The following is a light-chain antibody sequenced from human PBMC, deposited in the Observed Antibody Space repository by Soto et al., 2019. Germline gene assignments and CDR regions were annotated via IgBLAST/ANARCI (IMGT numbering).Light chain of an antibody. Sequence: MTHSPATLALAPGERRTVSCRASESVSTNLAWYQQKAGQAPRLLIYGASTRATSIPARFSGSGSGTEFTLTISSLQSEDFAVYYCQQYSIWRTFGQGTKVDIK. CDR3: QQYSIWRT. CDR2: GAS. CDR1: ESVSTN. J-gene: IGKJ1*01. V-gene: IGKV3-15*01.